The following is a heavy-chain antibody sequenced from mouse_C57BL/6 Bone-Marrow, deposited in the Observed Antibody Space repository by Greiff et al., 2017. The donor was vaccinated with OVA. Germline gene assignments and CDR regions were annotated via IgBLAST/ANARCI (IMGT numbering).Heavy chain of an antibody. D-gene: IGHD2-3*01. CDR1: GYTFTDYY. Sequence: QVQLKESGPELVKPGASVKISCTASGYTFTDYYINWVKQRPGQGLEWIGWIFPGSGSTYYNEKFKGKATLTVDKSSSTAYMLLSSLTSEDSAVYFCARSEDGYYTFAYWGQGTLVTVSA. J-gene: IGHJ3*01. CDR2: IFPGSGST. CDR3: ARSEDGYYTFAY. V-gene: IGHV1-75*01.